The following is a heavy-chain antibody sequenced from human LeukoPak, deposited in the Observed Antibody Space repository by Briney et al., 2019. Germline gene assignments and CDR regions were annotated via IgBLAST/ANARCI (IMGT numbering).Heavy chain of an antibody. V-gene: IGHV3-74*01. D-gene: IGHD2/OR15-2a*01. J-gene: IGHJ4*02. Sequence: GGCLRLSCAASGFTFSGYWMHWVRQAPGRGLVWVSRINSDGSSTSYADSVKGRFTISRDNAKNTLYLQMNSLRAEDTAVFYCARTLRSEYYFDYWGQGTLVTVSS. CDR2: INSDGSST. CDR1: GFTFSGYW. CDR3: ARTLRSEYYFDY.